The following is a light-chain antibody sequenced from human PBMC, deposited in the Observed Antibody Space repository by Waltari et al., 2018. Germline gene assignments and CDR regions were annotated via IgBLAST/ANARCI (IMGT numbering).Light chain of an antibody. CDR3: QVWDSGSDYV. CDR1: NIGSKN. Sequence: SYVLTQPPSVSVAPGNTASLTCGGGNIGSKNVTWYQQKPGQAPVLVISNDYDRPSGIPDRFSGSNSGNTATLTISSVEAGDEADYICQVWDSGSDYVFGTGTKVTVL. J-gene: IGLJ1*01. V-gene: IGLV3-21*04. CDR2: NDY.